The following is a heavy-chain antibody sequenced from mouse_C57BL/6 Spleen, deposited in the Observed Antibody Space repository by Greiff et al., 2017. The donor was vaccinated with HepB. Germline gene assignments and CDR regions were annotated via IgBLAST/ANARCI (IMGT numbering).Heavy chain of an antibody. V-gene: IGHV1-9*01. CDR1: GYTFTGYW. J-gene: IGHJ3*01. CDR3: ARHTVVAKGFAY. Sequence: QVQLQQSGAELMKPGASVKLSCKATGYTFTGYWIEWVKQRPGEILPGSGSTNYNEKFKGKATFTADTSSNTAYMQLSSLTTEDSAIYYCARHTVVAKGFAYWGQGTLVTVSA. CDR2: ILPGSGST. D-gene: IGHD1-1*01.